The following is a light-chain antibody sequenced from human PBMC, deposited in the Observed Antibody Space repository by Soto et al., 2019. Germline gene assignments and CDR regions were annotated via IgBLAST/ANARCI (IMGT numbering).Light chain of an antibody. V-gene: IGLV2-14*03. J-gene: IGLJ1*01. CDR2: DVS. CDR1: SSDVGAYNF. Sequence: QSALTQPASVSGSPGQSITISCTGTSSDVGAYNFVSWYQQHPGKVPKLMIFDVSSRPSGVSDRFSGSKSGNTASLSISGLQTEDEVDYSCSSYTSSSTHVFGSGTKVTVL. CDR3: SSYTSSSTHV.